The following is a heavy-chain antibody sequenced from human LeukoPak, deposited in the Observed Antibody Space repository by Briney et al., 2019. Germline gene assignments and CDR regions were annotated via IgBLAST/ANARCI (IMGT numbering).Heavy chain of an antibody. CDR3: ARDRLDVWFGELSDAFDI. CDR2: ISAYNGNT. CDR1: GYTFTIYG. J-gene: IGHJ3*02. Sequence: GASVKVSCKASGYTFTIYGISWVRQAPGQGLEWMGWISAYNGNTNYAQKLQGRVTMTTDTSTSTAYMELRSLRSDDTAVYYCARDRLDVWFGELSDAFDIWGQGTMVTVSS. V-gene: IGHV1-18*01. D-gene: IGHD3-10*01.